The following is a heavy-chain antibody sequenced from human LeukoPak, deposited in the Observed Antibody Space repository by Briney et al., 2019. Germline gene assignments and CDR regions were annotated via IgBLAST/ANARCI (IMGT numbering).Heavy chain of an antibody. D-gene: IGHD2-15*01. Sequence: SETLSLTCTVSGGSISSSSYYWGWIRQPPGKGLEWIGSIYYSGSTYYNPSLKSRVTISVDTSKNQFSLKLTPVTAADTAVYYCARETPQEVVAATRAGGYHFDFWGQGTLVAVSS. CDR2: IYYSGST. CDR3: ARETPQEVVAATRAGGYHFDF. V-gene: IGHV4-39*07. CDR1: GGSISSSSYY. J-gene: IGHJ4*02.